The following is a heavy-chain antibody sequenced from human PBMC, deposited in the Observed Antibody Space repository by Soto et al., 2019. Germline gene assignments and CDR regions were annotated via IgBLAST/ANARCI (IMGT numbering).Heavy chain of an antibody. V-gene: IGHV1-18*01. CDR1: GYTFTSYG. D-gene: IGHD3-22*01. CDR2: ISAYNGNT. J-gene: IGHJ6*02. CDR3: ARVGWETMIVVVTDPNYYYYGMDV. Sequence: ASVKVSCKASGYTFTSYGISWVRQAPGQGLEWMGWISAYNGNTNYAQKLQGRVTMTTDTSTSTAYMELRSLRSDDTAVYYCARVGWETMIVVVTDPNYYYYGMDVWGQGTTVTVSS.